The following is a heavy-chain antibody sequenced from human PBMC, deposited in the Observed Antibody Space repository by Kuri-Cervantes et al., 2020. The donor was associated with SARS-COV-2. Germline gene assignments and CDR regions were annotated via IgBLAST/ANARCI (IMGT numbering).Heavy chain of an antibody. V-gene: IGHV3-30-3*01. CDR3: ARDGVHYYDSSGYYYGPFDY. J-gene: IGHJ4*02. CDR1: GFTFSSYA. Sequence: GESLKISCAASGFTFSSYAMHWVRQAPGKGLEWVAVISYDGSNKYYVDSVKGRFTISRDNSKNTLYLQMNSLRAEDTAVYYCARDGVHYYDSSGYYYGPFDYWGQGTLVTVSS. CDR2: ISYDGSNK. D-gene: IGHD3-22*01.